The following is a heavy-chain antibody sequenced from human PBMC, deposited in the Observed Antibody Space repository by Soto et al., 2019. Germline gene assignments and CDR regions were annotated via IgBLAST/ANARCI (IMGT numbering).Heavy chain of an antibody. CDR2: ISRDGGST. D-gene: IGHD3-16*01. CDR3: AKDPAGELYLYYGMDV. Sequence: GGSLRLSCAASGFTFDDDAMHWVRQAPGKGLEWVSLISRDGGSTYYADSVTGRFTITRGNSKNSLYLQMNRRRTEDTALYYCAKDPAGELYLYYGMDVWGQGTTVTVSS. CDR1: GFTFDDDA. V-gene: IGHV3-43*02. J-gene: IGHJ6*02.